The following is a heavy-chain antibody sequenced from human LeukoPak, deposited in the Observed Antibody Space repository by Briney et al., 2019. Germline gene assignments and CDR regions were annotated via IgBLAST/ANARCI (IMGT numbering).Heavy chain of an antibody. Sequence: PGGSLRLSCAASGFTFSSYAMYWVRQAPGKGLEWVAVISYDGSDKFYADSVKGRFTISRDSSKNTLYLQMNSLRPEDTAVYYCAKDRGGSCQDYWGQGTLVTVSS. CDR3: AKDRGGSCQDY. CDR2: ISYDGSDK. CDR1: GFTFSSYA. V-gene: IGHV3-30*04. D-gene: IGHD2-15*01. J-gene: IGHJ4*02.